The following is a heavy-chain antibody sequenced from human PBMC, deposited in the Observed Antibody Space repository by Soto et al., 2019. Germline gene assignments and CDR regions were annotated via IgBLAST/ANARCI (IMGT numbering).Heavy chain of an antibody. CDR2: ISGSGGST. Sequence: GGSLRLSCAVSGFPFSSYAMSWVRQAPGKGLEWVSAISGSGGSTYYADSVKGRFTISRDNAKNTLYLQMNSLSAEDTAVYYCARRDQIAYYYGMDVWGQGTTVTVSS. CDR3: ARRDQIAYYYGMDV. CDR1: GFPFSSYA. D-gene: IGHD2-21*01. V-gene: IGHV3-23*01. J-gene: IGHJ6*02.